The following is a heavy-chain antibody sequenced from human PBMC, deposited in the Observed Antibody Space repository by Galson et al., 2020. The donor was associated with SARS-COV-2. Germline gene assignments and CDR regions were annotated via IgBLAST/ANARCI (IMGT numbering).Heavy chain of an antibody. CDR2: ISYDGSNK. J-gene: IGHJ3*02. Sequence: GGSLRLSCAASGFTFSSYAMHWVRQAPGKGLEWVAVISYDGSNKYYADSVKGRFTISRDNSKNTLYLQMNSLRAEDTAVYYCARPITMIVGTNAFDIWGQGTMVTVSS. CDR1: GFTFSSYA. CDR3: ARPITMIVGTNAFDI. D-gene: IGHD3-22*01. V-gene: IGHV3-30*04.